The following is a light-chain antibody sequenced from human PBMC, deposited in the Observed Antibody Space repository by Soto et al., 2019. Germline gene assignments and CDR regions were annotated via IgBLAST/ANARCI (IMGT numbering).Light chain of an antibody. J-gene: IGLJ3*02. V-gene: IGLV2-11*01. CDR1: SSDVGGYNH. Sequence: QSALTQPRPVSGSPAQSVTISCTGTSSDVGGYNHVSWYQQHPGRAPKLMIYDVSKRPSGVPDRFSGSQSGNTASLTISGLQTEDEADYYCCSYAGSYTWVFGGGTKLTVL. CDR3: CSYAGSYTWV. CDR2: DVS.